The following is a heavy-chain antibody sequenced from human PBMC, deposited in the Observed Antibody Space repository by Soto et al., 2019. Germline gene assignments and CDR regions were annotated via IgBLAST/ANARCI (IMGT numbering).Heavy chain of an antibody. V-gene: IGHV3-23*01. CDR2: ISASGGTT. J-gene: IGHJ4*02. CDR3: AKEFGAD. D-gene: IGHD3-10*01. CDR1: GFTFSNYA. Sequence: GGSLRLSCAASGFTFSNYAMSWVRQAPGKGLEWVSEISASGGTTYHADSVKGRFTISRDNSKNMLYLQMNSLRVEDSAEYYCAKEFGADWGQRTQVTVSS.